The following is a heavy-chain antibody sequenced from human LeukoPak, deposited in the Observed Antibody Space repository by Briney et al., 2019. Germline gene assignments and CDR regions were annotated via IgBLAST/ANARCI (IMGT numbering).Heavy chain of an antibody. D-gene: IGHD1-1*01. CDR2: ISGSGDTI. CDR1: GFTYSSYG. CDR3: ARTFTTYYYYMDV. J-gene: IGHJ6*03. Sequence: GGSLRLSCAASGFTYSSYGMSWVRQAPGKGLEWISYISGSGDTIYNADSVKGRFAISRDNGQNSLYLQMNSLRGEDTAVYYCARTFTTYYYYMDVWGKGATVTVSS. V-gene: IGHV3-48*01.